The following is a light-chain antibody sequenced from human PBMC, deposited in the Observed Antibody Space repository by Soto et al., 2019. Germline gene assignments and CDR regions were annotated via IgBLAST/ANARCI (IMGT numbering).Light chain of an antibody. V-gene: IGKV3-15*01. CDR3: QQYNNWPPLT. Sequence: EIVMTQSPATLSVSPGERATLSCRASQSVSSNLAWYQHKPGQAPRLLIYGESTRATGSPASFSGSWPGTEVTLPSSSQPSEDFAVYYCQQYNNWPPLTFGGGNKVEIK. J-gene: IGKJ4*01. CDR2: GES. CDR1: QSVSSN.